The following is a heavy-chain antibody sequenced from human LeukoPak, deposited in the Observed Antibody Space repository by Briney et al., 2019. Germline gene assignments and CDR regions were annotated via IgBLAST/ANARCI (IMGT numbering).Heavy chain of an antibody. CDR2: IRSKANSYAT. J-gene: IGHJ6*03. V-gene: IGHV3-73*01. D-gene: IGHD6-19*01. Sequence: GGSLRLSCAASGFTFSGSAMHWVRQASGKGLEWVGRIRSKANSYATAYAASVKGRFTISRDDSKNTAYLQMISLKTEDTAVYYCTRPTSSGWSPPGLMDVWGKGTTVTVSS. CDR3: TRPTSSGWSPPGLMDV. CDR1: GFTFSGSA.